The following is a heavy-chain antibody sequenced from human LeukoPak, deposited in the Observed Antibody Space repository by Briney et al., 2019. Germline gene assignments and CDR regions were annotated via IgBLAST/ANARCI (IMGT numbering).Heavy chain of an antibody. CDR3: ARASSGYDTYYYYYMDV. CDR2: ISSSGSTI. J-gene: IGHJ6*03. CDR1: GFTFSDYY. D-gene: IGHD5-12*01. V-gene: IGHV3-11*04. Sequence: GGSLRLSCAASGFTFSDYYMSWIRQAPGKGLEWVSYISSSGSTIYYADSLKGRFTISRDNAKNSLYLQMNSLRAEDTAVYYCARASSGYDTYYYYYMDVWGKGTTVTVSS.